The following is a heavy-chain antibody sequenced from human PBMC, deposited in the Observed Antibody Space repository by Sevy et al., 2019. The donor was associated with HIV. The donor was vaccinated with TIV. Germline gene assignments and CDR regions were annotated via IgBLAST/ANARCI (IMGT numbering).Heavy chain of an antibody. CDR2: IDHSGST. CDR3: ARAGYCTGGSCFRRYFDY. D-gene: IGHD2-8*02. J-gene: IGHJ4*02. V-gene: IGHV4-34*01. Sequence: SETLSLTCAIYGGSFSGFYWSWIRQPPGMGLEWIGEIDHSGSTNDNPSLKSRVTLSVDTSKSQFSLNLTSVSAADTAVYYCARAGYCTGGSCFRRYFDYWGQRTRVTVSS. CDR1: GGSFSGFY.